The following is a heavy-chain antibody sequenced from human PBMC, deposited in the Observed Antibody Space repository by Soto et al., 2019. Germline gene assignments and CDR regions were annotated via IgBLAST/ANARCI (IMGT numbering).Heavy chain of an antibody. J-gene: IGHJ5*02. CDR2: IYYSGST. Sequence: SETLSLTCTVSGGSISSSSYYWGWIRQPPGKGLEWIGSIYYSGSTYYNPSLKSRVTISVDTSKNQFSLKLSSVTAADTAVYYCATNNRGYSSRLTWGQGTLVTVSS. V-gene: IGHV4-39*01. D-gene: IGHD5-18*01. CDR3: ATNNRGYSSRLT. CDR1: GGSISSSSYY.